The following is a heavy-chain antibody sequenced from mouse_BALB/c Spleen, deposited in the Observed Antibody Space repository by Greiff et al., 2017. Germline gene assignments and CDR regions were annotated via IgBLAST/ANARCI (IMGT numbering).Heavy chain of an antibody. J-gene: IGHJ4*01. CDR1: GFSLTSYD. CDR2: IWTGGGT. V-gene: IGHV2-9-2*01. Sequence: QVQLKESGPGLVAPSQSLSITCTVSGFSLTSYDISWIRQPPGKGLEWLGVIWTGGGTNYNSAFMSRLSISKTNSKSQVFLKMNSLQTDDTAIYYCVREGELLYAMDYWGQGTSVTVSS. D-gene: IGHD2-1*01. CDR3: VREGELLYAMDY.